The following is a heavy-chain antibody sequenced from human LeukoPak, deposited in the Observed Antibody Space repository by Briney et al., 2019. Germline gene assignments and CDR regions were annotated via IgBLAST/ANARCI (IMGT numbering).Heavy chain of an antibody. CDR2: IYRNDDN. Sequence: QSGPMLVKPTETLTLTCTFSGFSLSTPGVGVGWIRQTPGKALEWLALIYRNDDNRYSPSLRSRLTIIKDTSKNLVVLIMANMDPADTATYHYAHYVDYRFTYYFDYWGQGTPVTVSS. CDR3: AHYVDYRFTYYFDY. CDR1: GFSLSTPGVG. V-gene: IGHV2-5*01. D-gene: IGHD4-17*01. J-gene: IGHJ4*02.